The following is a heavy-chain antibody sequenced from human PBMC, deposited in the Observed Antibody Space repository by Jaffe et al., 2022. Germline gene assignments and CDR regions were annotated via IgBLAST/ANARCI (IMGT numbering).Heavy chain of an antibody. CDR1: GGSISSSSYY. V-gene: IGHV4-39*01. D-gene: IGHD5-12*01. Sequence: QLQLQESGPGLVKPSETLSLTCTVSGGSISSSSYYWGWIRQPPGKGLEWIGSIYYSGSTYYNPSLKSRVTISVDTSKNQFSLKLSSVTAADTAVYYCARHYSGYDSVSFDYWGQGTLVTVSS. CDR2: IYYSGST. J-gene: IGHJ4*02. CDR3: ARHYSGYDSVSFDY.